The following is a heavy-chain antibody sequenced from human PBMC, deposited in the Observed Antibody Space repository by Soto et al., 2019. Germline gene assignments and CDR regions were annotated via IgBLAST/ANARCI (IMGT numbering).Heavy chain of an antibody. CDR1: GGTFSSYA. V-gene: IGHV1-69*13. D-gene: IGHD3-9*01. Sequence: SAKVSWKASGGTFSSYAISWVRQAPGQGLEWMGGIIPIFGTANYAQKFQGRVTITADESTSTAYMELSSLRSEDTAVYYCARDSGTGYQFDYWGQGTLVTVSS. CDR2: IIPIFGTA. J-gene: IGHJ4*02. CDR3: ARDSGTGYQFDY.